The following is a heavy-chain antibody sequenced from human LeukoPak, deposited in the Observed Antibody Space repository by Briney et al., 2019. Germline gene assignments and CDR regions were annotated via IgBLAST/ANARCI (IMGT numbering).Heavy chain of an antibody. CDR3: ATLSSTTGTPSHDY. CDR2: IYYSGST. CDR1: GGSISSYY. Sequence: PSETLSLTCTVSGGSISSYYWSWIRQPPGKGLEWIGYIYYSGSTNYNPSLKSRVTISVDTSKNQFSLKLSSVTAADTAVYYCATLSSTTGTPSHDYWGQGTLVTVSS. D-gene: IGHD1-1*01. V-gene: IGHV4-59*01. J-gene: IGHJ4*02.